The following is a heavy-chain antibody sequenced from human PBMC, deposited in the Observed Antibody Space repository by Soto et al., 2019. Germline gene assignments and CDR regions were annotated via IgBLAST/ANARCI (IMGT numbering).Heavy chain of an antibody. V-gene: IGHV3-30-3*01. CDR1: GFTFTRYA. J-gene: IGHJ3*02. CDR2: ISYDGGVQ. D-gene: IGHD3-16*01. CDR3: AGEDGRRVGDDPFAI. Sequence: QVQLVESGGGVVQPGGSLRLSCAASGFTFTRYAIHWVRQAPGKGLEWVAAISYDGGVQYYADSVVGRFTISRDNSRETVDLRMNSLRPEDTSVFYCAGEDGRRVGDDPFAIWGQGTVVTVSS.